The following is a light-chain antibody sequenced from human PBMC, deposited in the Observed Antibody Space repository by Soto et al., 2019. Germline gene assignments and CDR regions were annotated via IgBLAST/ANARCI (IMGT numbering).Light chain of an antibody. Sequence: DIVMTQSPDSLAVSLGERATINCKSSQSLLYSSNNKNYLAWYQQKLGRPPKLLIYWASTRESGVPDRFGGSGSGTDFTLTISSLQAEDVAVYYCQQYFGTPLTFGGGTKVEIK. J-gene: IGKJ4*01. V-gene: IGKV4-1*01. CDR1: QSLLYSSNNKNY. CDR2: WAS. CDR3: QQYFGTPLT.